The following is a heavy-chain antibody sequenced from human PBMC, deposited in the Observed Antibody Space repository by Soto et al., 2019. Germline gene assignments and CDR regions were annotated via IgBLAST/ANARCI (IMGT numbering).Heavy chain of an antibody. Sequence: EVQLVESGGGLVQPGGSLRLSCAASGFTFSNNWMHWVRQAPGKGLMWVSRIHRDGSTTSYADSVKGRFTISRDNAKNTLYLQMNSLRAEDTALYYCARAQASYGMDDVFDIWGQGTIVTVSS. CDR2: IHRDGSTT. V-gene: IGHV3-74*01. J-gene: IGHJ3*02. CDR1: GFTFSNNW. CDR3: ARAQASYGMDDVFDI. D-gene: IGHD4-17*01.